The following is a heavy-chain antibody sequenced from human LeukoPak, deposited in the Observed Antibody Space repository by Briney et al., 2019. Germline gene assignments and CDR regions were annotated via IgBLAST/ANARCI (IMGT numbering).Heavy chain of an antibody. CDR3: ARGRGLRYFDWLPIMYYFDY. CDR1: GGSFSGYY. V-gene: IGHV4-34*01. D-gene: IGHD3-9*01. Sequence: SETLSLTCAVYGGSFSGYYWSWLRQPPGKGLEWIGEINHSGSTNYNPSPKSRVTISVDTSKNQFSLKLSSVTAAYTAVYYCARGRGLRYFDWLPIMYYFDYWGQGTLVTVSS. CDR2: INHSGST. J-gene: IGHJ4*02.